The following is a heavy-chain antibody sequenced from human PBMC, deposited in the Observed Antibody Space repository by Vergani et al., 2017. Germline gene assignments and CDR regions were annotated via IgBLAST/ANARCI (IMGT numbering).Heavy chain of an antibody. CDR1: GGSISSYY. D-gene: IGHD1-26*01. CDR3: AREANSWSYFDY. Sequence: QVQLQESGPGLVKPSETLSLTCTVSGGSISSYYWSWIRPPPGKGLEWIGYIYYSGSTNYNPSLKSRVTISVDTSKSQFSLKLSSVTAADAAVYYCAREANSWSYFDYWGQGTLVTVSS. CDR2: IYYSGST. V-gene: IGHV4-59*01. J-gene: IGHJ4*02.